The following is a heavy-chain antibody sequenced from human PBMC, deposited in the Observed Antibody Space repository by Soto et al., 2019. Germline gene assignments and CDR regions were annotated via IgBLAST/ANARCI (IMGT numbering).Heavy chain of an antibody. D-gene: IGHD6-13*01. J-gene: IGHJ3*02. CDR1: GFTVSDNY. CDR3: ARGWQSAFDI. V-gene: IGHV3-53*01. CDR2: IYRGGST. Sequence: AGGSLRLSCAASGFTVSDNYISWVRQAPGKGLEWVSVIYRGGSTYYANSVTGRFTISRDTSLHLQMNSLKTEDTAIYYCARGWQSAFDIWGQGTMVTVSS.